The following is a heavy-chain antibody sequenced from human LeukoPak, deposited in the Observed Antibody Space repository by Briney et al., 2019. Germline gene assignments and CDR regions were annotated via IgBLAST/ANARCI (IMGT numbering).Heavy chain of an antibody. CDR1: GGSFSGYY. Sequence: PSETLSLTCAVYGGSFSGYYWSWIRQPPGKGLEWIGEINHSGSTNYNPSLKSRVTISVDTSKNQFSLKLSSVTAADTAVYYCARHGRYYYDSSGYLRYYYYMDVWGKGTTVTISS. V-gene: IGHV4-34*01. CDR3: ARHGRYYYDSSGYLRYYYYMDV. CDR2: INHSGST. J-gene: IGHJ6*03. D-gene: IGHD3-22*01.